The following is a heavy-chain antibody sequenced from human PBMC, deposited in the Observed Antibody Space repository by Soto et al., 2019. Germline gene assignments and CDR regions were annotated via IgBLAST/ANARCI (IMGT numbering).Heavy chain of an antibody. CDR3: ARKDKSGYFNWFDT. V-gene: IGHV5-51*01. Sequence: XESLKISCRTSGYRFTSYLIAWVRQMPGKGLEWMGIIFPSDSDTRYSPSFQGQVTISADRSTSTVFLQWASLKASDTAVYFCARKDKSGYFNWFDTWGQGTLVTVSS. J-gene: IGHJ5*02. D-gene: IGHD3-22*01. CDR1: GYRFTSYL. CDR2: IFPSDSDT.